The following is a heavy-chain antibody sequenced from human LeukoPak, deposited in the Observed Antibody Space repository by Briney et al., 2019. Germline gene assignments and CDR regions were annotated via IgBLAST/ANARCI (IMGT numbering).Heavy chain of an antibody. Sequence: SETLSLTCTVSGGSITPYCLIWIRQPPGKGLEWIGYISYSGSINYNPSLKSRLAISVDTSKNQLSLKLTSVTAADTAVYYFAINGAITSGYNYWGRGTLVTVSS. J-gene: IGHJ4*02. CDR3: AINGAITSGYNY. V-gene: IGHV4-59*08. D-gene: IGHD5-24*01. CDR1: GGSITPYC. CDR2: ISYSGSI.